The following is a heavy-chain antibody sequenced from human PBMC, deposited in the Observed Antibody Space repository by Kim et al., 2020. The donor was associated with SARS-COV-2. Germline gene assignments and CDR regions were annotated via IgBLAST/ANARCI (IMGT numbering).Heavy chain of an antibody. CDR1: GFTFSDQF. CDR3: VRDYWALGGS. CDR2: IRDKGNSYPT. Sequence: GGSLRLSCAASGFTFSDQFMDWVRQAPGKGLEVVARIRDKGNSYPTEYAASARGRFTVSRDDSKNSLFLQMNSLTAEDTAVYYCVRDYWALGGSWGQGTLVTVSS. D-gene: IGHD3-16*01. J-gene: IGHJ5*02. V-gene: IGHV3-72*01.